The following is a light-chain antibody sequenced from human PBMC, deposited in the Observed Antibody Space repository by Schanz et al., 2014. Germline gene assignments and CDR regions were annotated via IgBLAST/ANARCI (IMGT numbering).Light chain of an antibody. J-gene: IGKJ4*01. V-gene: IGKV4-1*01. CDR2: WAS. CDR3: QQHFRSPLT. Sequence: DIVMTQSPDSLAVSLGERATINCKSSQSVLHSSTNKNYLAWYQQTPGQPPKVLIYWASTRESGVPDRFSGRGSGKDFTLTISSLQAEDVAVYYCQQHFRSPLTFGGGTKVDI. CDR1: QSVLHSSTNKNY.